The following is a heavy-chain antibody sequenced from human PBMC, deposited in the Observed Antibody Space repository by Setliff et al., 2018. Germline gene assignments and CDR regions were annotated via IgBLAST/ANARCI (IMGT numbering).Heavy chain of an antibody. Sequence: WGSLRLSCAASGFTFSTYRMHWLRQAPGKGLEWVAVIWDDGGNKYHADSVKGRFTISRDNSKNTLYLQMNSLRPEDTAVYYCARTCSGSGCYAGLESWGQGTPVTVSS. CDR1: GFTFSTYR. D-gene: IGHD2-15*01. CDR3: ARTCSGSGCYAGLES. V-gene: IGHV3-33*08. CDR2: IWDDGGNK. J-gene: IGHJ4*02.